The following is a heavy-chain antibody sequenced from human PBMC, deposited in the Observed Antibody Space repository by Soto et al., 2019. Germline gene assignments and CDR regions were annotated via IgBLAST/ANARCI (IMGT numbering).Heavy chain of an antibody. CDR1: GGSCIGYY. CDR2: INHSGST. D-gene: IGHD3-3*01. CDR3: ARGLDDFWSGYRYFDY. V-gene: IGHV4-34*01. Sequence: SETLSLTCTVYGGSCIGYYWSWIRQPTGKGLEWIGEINHSGSTNYNPSLKSRVTISVDTSKNQFSLKLSSVTAADTAVYYCARGLDDFWSGYRYFDYWGQGTLVTVSS. J-gene: IGHJ4*02.